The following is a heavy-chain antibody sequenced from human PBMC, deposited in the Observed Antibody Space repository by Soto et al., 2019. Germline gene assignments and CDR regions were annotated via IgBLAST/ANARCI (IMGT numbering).Heavy chain of an antibody. CDR1: GGSFSGYY. CDR3: ARERYCSSTSCYRVATINGRDNWFDP. Sequence: PSETLSLTCAVYGGSFSGYYWSWIRQPPGKGLEWIGEINHSGSTNYNPSLKSRVTISVDTSKNQFSLKLSSVTAADTAVYYCARERYCSSTSCYRVATINGRDNWFDPWGQGTLVTVSS. J-gene: IGHJ5*02. D-gene: IGHD2-2*01. V-gene: IGHV4-34*01. CDR2: INHSGST.